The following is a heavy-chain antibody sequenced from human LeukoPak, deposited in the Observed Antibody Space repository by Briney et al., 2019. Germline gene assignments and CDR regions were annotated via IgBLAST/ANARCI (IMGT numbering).Heavy chain of an antibody. CDR3: GRGTNGSPGIGY. CDR1: GFTFSTSS. D-gene: IGHD1-14*01. Sequence: PGGSLRLSCAASGFTFSTSSMHWARQAPGKGLEYVSAIGPNGDNIFYADSVRGRFAISRENSRNTLYLQMGSLRAEDMAVYYCGRGTNGSPGIGYWGQGTLATVSS. V-gene: IGHV3-64*02. CDR2: IGPNGDNI. J-gene: IGHJ4*02.